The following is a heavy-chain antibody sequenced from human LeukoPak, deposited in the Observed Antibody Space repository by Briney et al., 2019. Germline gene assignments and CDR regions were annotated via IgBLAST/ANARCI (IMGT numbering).Heavy chain of an antibody. J-gene: IGHJ1*01. CDR1: GYTFTSYY. CDR2: INPSGGST. Sequence: ASVKVSCKASGYTFTSYYMHWVRQAPGQGLEWMGIINPSGGSTSYAQKFQGRVTMTRDMSTSTVYMEVSSLRSEDTAVYYCARGSAGEGGYSVEGEYFQHWGQGPLVTVSS. CDR3: ARGSAGEGGYSVEGEYFQH. V-gene: IGHV1-46*01. D-gene: IGHD5-24*01.